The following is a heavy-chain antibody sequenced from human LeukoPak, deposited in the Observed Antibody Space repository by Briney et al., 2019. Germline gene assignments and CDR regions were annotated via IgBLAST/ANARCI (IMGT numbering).Heavy chain of an antibody. CDR1: GGSFSGYY. J-gene: IGHJ6*02. CDR3: ARDGVRSPGMDV. V-gene: IGHV4-34*01. CDR2: INHSGST. Sequence: SETLSLTCAVYGGSFSGYYWSWIRQPPGKGLEWIGEINHSGSTNYNPSLKSRVTISVDTSKNQFSLKLSSVTAADTAVYYCARDGVRSPGMDVWGQGTTVTVSS. D-gene: IGHD3-3*01.